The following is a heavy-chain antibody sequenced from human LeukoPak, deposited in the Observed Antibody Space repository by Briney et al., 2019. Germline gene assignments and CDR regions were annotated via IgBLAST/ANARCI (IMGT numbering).Heavy chain of an antibody. D-gene: IGHD3-10*01. V-gene: IGHV4-39*01. Sequence: SETLSLTCTVSGGSISSSSYYWGWIRQPPGKGLEWIGSIYYSGSTYYNPSLKSRVTVSVDTSKNQFSLKLSSVTAADTAVYYCARLPTMVRELDYWGQGTLVTVSS. J-gene: IGHJ4*02. CDR1: GGSISSSSYY. CDR2: IYYSGST. CDR3: ARLPTMVRELDY.